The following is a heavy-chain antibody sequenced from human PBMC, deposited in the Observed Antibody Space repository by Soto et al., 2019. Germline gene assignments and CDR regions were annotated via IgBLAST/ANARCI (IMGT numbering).Heavy chain of an antibody. D-gene: IGHD1-26*01. J-gene: IGHJ4*02. CDR3: VRWDSGNPEN. CDR1: GFTLSDHY. CDR2: TKNKAQRYTT. Sequence: EVQLVESGGGLVQPGGSLRLSCVVSGFTLSDHYIDWVRQAPGKGLEWVGRTKNKAQRYTTEYAASVKGRFTISRDDSENSVYLQMTSRKTEDTAVYYCVRWDSGNPENWGQGTLVTVSS. V-gene: IGHV3-72*01.